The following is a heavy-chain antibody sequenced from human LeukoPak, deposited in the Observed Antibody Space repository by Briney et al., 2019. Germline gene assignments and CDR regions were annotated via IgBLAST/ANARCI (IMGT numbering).Heavy chain of an antibody. CDR1: GFTFSIYS. D-gene: IGHD1-1*01. CDR2: ITSSSSYI. Sequence: SGGSLRLSCAASGFTFSIYSMNWVRQAPGKGLEWVSSITSSSSYIYYADSVKGRFTISRDNPKSSLYLQMNSLRAEDTAVYYCARHGLSTNDVWGQGTLVTVSS. J-gene: IGHJ4*02. CDR3: ARHGLSTNDV. V-gene: IGHV3-21*01.